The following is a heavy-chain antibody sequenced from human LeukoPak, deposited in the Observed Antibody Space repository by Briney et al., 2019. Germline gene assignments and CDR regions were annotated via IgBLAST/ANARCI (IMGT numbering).Heavy chain of an antibody. J-gene: IGHJ4*02. Sequence: GGSLRLSCSASGFTFSSYAMHWVRQAPGKGLEYVSAISSNGGSTYYADSVKGRFTISRDNSKNTLYLQMSSLRAEDTAVYYCVKGVITMVRGVIITVPGAFDYWGQGTLVTVSS. CDR2: ISSNGGST. CDR1: GFTFSSYA. V-gene: IGHV3-64D*06. CDR3: VKGVITMVRGVIITVPGAFDY. D-gene: IGHD3-10*01.